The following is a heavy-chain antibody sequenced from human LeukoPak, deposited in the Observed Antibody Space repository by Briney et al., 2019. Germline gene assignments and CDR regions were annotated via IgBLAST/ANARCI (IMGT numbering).Heavy chain of an antibody. CDR3: ARNQYEAGYSSGWYGNWFDP. CDR2: INPNSGGT. D-gene: IGHD6-19*01. Sequence: ASAKVSCKASGYTFTGYYMHWVRQAPGQGLEWMGRINPNSGGTNYAQKFQGRVTMTRDTSISTAYMELSRLRSDDTAVYYCARNQYEAGYSSGWYGNWFDPWGQGTLVTVSS. V-gene: IGHV1-2*06. J-gene: IGHJ5*02. CDR1: GYTFTGYY.